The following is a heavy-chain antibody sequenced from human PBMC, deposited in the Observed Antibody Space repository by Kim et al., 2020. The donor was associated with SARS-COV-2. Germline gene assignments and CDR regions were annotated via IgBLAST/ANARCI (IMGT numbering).Heavy chain of an antibody. CDR3: AREGIKQWLARVDYYYYGMDV. CDR2: ISAYNGNT. J-gene: IGHJ6*02. CDR1: GYTFTSYG. D-gene: IGHD6-19*01. Sequence: ASVKVSCKASGYTFTSYGISWVRQAPGQGLEWMGWISAYNGNTYYAQKLQGRVTMTTDTSTSTAYMELRSLRSDDTAVYYCAREGIKQWLARVDYYYYGMDVWGQGTTVTVSS. V-gene: IGHV1-18*04.